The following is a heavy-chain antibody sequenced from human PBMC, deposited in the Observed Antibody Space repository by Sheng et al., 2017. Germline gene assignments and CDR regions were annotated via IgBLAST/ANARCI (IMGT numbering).Heavy chain of an antibody. CDR3: ARDDRFLEWFRGMDV. J-gene: IGHJ6*02. CDR2: ISSSSSYI. D-gene: IGHD3-3*01. V-gene: IGHV3-21*01. Sequence: ESGGGLVKPGGSLRLSCAASGFTFSSYSMNWVRQAPGKGLEWVSSISSSSSYIYYADSVKGRFTISRDNAKNSLYLQMNSLRAEDTAVYYCARDDRFLEWFRGMDVWGQGTTVTVSS. CDR1: GFTFSSYS.